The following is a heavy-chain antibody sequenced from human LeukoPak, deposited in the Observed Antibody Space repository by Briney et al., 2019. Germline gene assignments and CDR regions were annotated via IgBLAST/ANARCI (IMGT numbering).Heavy chain of an antibody. D-gene: IGHD2-2*01. V-gene: IGHV3-7*01. CDR2: IKQDGSEK. CDR1: GFTFSSYW. CDR3: ARDSTASNFDY. Sequence: GGSLKLSCAASGFTFSSYWMSWVRQAPGKGLEWVANIKQDGSEKYYVDSVKGRFTISRDNAKNSLYLQMNSLRAEDTAVYYCARDSTASNFDYWGQGTLVTVSS. J-gene: IGHJ4*02.